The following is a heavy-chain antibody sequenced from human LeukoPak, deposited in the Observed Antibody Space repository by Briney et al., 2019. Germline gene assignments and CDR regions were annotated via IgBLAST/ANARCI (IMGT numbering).Heavy chain of an antibody. CDR3: ATDIIEGWDFDS. V-gene: IGHV3-23*01. CDR2: LSGSGDNT. CDR1: GFSFFYYG. Sequence: GGSLRLSCAASGFSFFYYGMTWVRQAPGKGLEWVSTLSGSGDNTYYADAVKGRFTISRDNSKSTLYLEMNSLRAEDTAIYYCATDIIEGWDFDSWGQGTLVTVSS. D-gene: IGHD2/OR15-2a*01. J-gene: IGHJ4*02.